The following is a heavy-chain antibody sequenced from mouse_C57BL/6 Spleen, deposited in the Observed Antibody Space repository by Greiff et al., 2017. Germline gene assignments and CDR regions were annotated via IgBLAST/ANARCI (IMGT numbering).Heavy chain of an antibody. V-gene: IGHV1-80*01. CDR3: AREFITSRDFDY. CDR1: GYAFSSYW. Sequence: VQLVESGAELVKPGASVKISCKASGYAFSSYWMNWVKQRPGKGLEWIGQIYPGDGDTNYNGKFKGKATLTADKSSSTAYMQLSSLTSEDSAVYFCAREFITSRDFDYWGQGTTLTVSS. J-gene: IGHJ2*01. D-gene: IGHD1-1*01. CDR2: IYPGDGDT.